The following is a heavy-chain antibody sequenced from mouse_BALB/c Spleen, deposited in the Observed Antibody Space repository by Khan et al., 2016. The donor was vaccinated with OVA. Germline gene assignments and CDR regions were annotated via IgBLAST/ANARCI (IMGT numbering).Heavy chain of an antibody. CDR2: ISYSGST. CDR3: ASIVHYYYGSNFEGYCFDY. D-gene: IGHD1-1*01. CDR1: GYSITSDYA. J-gene: IGHJ2*01. V-gene: IGHV3-2*02. Sequence: EVQLQESGPGLVRPSHSLSLTCTATGYSITSDYAWNLIRRFPGNKLEWMGNISYSGSTAYNPSLKGRISITRDTSKNKAILPLNSVTAEDQATHYSASIVHYYYGSNFEGYCFDYWGQGTTLTVSS.